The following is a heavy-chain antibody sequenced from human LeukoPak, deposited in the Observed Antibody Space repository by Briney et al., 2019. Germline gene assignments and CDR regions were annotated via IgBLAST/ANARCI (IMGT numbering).Heavy chain of an antibody. CDR1: GFTFSSYA. D-gene: IGHD3-16*02. J-gene: IGHJ4*02. Sequence: PGGSLRLSCAASGFTFSSYAMHWVRQAPGKGLEYVSAISCNGGSTYYANSVKGRFTISRDNSKNTLYLQMGSLRAEDMAVYYCARDALYDYVWGSYHDYWGQGTLVTVSS. V-gene: IGHV3-64*01. CDR2: ISCNGGST. CDR3: ARDALYDYVWGSYHDY.